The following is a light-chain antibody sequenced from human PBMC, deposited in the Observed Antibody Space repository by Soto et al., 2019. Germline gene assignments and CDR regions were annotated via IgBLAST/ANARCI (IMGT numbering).Light chain of an antibody. CDR3: QQYNNWCPWT. J-gene: IGKJ1*01. V-gene: IGKV3D-15*01. Sequence: EIVMMQSPATLSLSPGERATLSCRASQSVSSSYLAWYQKKPGQATSLLIDGASSRAAGGPHRFSGSGSGTEFSLTISRLQSEDVAVDYCQQYNNWCPWTFGQGTKVDIK. CDR2: GAS. CDR1: QSVSSSY.